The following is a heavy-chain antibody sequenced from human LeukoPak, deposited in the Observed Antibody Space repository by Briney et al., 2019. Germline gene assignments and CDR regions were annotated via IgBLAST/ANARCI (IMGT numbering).Heavy chain of an antibody. CDR2: ISYDGSNK. CDR1: GFTLSSYA. D-gene: IGHD1-1*01. V-gene: IGHV3-30-3*01. Sequence: GGSLRLSCAASGFTLSSYAMHWVRQAPGRGLEWVAVISYDGSNKYYADSVKGRFTISRDNSKNTLYLQMNSLRAEDTAVYYCARDTSLDPWGQGTLVTVSS. CDR3: ARDTSLDP. J-gene: IGHJ5*02.